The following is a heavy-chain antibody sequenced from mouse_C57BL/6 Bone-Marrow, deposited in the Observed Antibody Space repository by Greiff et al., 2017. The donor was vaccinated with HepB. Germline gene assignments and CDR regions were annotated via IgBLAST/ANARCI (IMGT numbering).Heavy chain of an antibody. CDR2: IDPENGDT. V-gene: IGHV14-4*01. Sequence: DVQLQESGAELVRPGASVKLSCTASGFNIKDDYMHWVKQRPEQGLEWIGWIDPENGDTEYASKFQGKATITADTSSNTAYLQLSSLTSEDTAVYYCTTSCYYMDYWGQGTSVTVSS. D-gene: IGHD2-3*01. CDR3: TTSCYYMDY. J-gene: IGHJ4*01. CDR1: GFNIKDDY.